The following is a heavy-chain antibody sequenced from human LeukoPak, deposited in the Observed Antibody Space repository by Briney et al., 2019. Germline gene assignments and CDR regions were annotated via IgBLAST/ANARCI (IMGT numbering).Heavy chain of an antibody. V-gene: IGHV2-5*02. Sequence: SGPTLVKPTQALTLTCTFSGFSLSTSGVGVGWIRQPPGKALEWLALIYWDDDKRYSPSLKSRLTITKDTSKNQVVLTMTNMDPVDTATYYCARSKMVRGVIISSAPNWFDPWGQGTLVTVSS. D-gene: IGHD3-10*01. CDR3: ARSKMVRGVIISSAPNWFDP. J-gene: IGHJ5*02. CDR2: IYWDDDK. CDR1: GFSLSTSGVG.